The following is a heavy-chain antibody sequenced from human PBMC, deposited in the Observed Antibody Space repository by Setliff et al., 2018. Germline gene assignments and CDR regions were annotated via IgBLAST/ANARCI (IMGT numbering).Heavy chain of an antibody. J-gene: IGHJ4*02. D-gene: IGHD3-3*01. CDR2: IYYSGST. V-gene: IGHV4-59*12. CDR1: GGSISSYY. CDR3: ARRYNFWSGYFDY. Sequence: PSETLSLTCTVSGGSISSYYWSWIRQPPGKGLEWIGYIYYSGSTNYNPSLNSRGTISVDTSRDQFSLRLSSVTAADTAVYYCARRYNFWSGYFDYWGQGTLVTVSS.